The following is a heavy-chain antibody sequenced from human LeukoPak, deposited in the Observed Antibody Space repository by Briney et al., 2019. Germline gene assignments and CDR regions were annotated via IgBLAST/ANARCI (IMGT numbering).Heavy chain of an antibody. CDR2: MNPNSGNT. D-gene: IGHD1-1*01. V-gene: IGHV1-8*01. J-gene: IGHJ6*03. Sequence: GASVKVSCKASGYTFTSYDIHWVRQATGQGLEWMGWMNPNSGNTGYAQKFQDRVIMTRNTSISTVSMELSSLRSDDTAVYYCARGLNWNGGNMDVWGKGTTVTVSS. CDR3: ARGLNWNGGNMDV. CDR1: GYTFTSYD.